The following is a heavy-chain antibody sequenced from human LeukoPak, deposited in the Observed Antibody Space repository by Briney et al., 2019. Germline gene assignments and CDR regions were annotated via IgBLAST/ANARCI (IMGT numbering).Heavy chain of an antibody. CDR3: ATVLTGTTGSHAFDI. Sequence: ASVKVSCKVSGYTLTELSMHWVRQAPGKGLEWMGGFDPEDGETIYAQKFQGRVTMTEDTSTDTAYMELSGLRSEDTAVYYCATVLTGTTGSHAFDIWGQGTIVTVSS. V-gene: IGHV1-24*01. CDR1: GYTLTELS. D-gene: IGHD1-1*01. J-gene: IGHJ3*02. CDR2: FDPEDGET.